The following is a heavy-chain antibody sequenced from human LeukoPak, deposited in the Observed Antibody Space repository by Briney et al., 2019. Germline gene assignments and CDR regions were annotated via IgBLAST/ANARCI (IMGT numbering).Heavy chain of an antibody. D-gene: IGHD6-13*01. Sequence: GGTLRLSCAASGFTFSSHGMNWVRQAPGKGLEWVSGSSSIGGRTYYADSVKGRFTVTRDNSRNTLHLQMNSLRVEDTGVYYCARDCCGSSHFYYYYMDVWGKGTTVTVSS. V-gene: IGHV3-23*01. CDR1: GFTFSSHG. J-gene: IGHJ6*03. CDR3: ARDCCGSSHFYYYYMDV. CDR2: SSSIGGRT.